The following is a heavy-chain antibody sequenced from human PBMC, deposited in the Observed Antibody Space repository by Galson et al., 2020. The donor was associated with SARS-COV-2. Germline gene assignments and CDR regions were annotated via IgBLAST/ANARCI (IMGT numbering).Heavy chain of an antibody. D-gene: IGHD3-3*01. Sequence: SGPTLVKPTQTLTLTCTFSGFSLSTGGMCVSWIRQPPGKALEWLALIDWNDDKYYSTSMKTRLTISKDTSKNQVVLTMTNMDPVDTATYFCARTCRFLEWFPARRYSYYGMDVWGQGTTVTVSS. J-gene: IGHJ6*02. CDR3: ARTCRFLEWFPARRYSYYGMDV. CDR2: IDWNDDK. CDR1: GFSLSTGGMC. V-gene: IGHV2-70*01.